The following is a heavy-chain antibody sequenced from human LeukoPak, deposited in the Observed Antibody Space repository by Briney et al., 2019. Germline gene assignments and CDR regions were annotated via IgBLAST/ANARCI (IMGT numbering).Heavy chain of an antibody. CDR2: IHSIGGS. Sequence: PSQRLSLTRTVSSASLRIYYWSCIRHTPEKGMDWMENIHSIGGSSYYPTLKSRRTVSIDTSRNQLSLKLTYVTAAVTAAYFCARLGSYHDFWGQGALVTVSS. D-gene: IGHD1-26*01. CDR1: SASLRIYY. V-gene: IGHV4-4*09. J-gene: IGHJ4*02. CDR3: ARLGSYHDF.